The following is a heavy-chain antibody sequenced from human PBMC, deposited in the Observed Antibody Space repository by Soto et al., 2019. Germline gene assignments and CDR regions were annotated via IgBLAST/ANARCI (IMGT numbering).Heavy chain of an antibody. J-gene: IGHJ6*02. D-gene: IGHD4-17*01. V-gene: IGHV4-4*08. CDR3: AREGALLYGGNPDYYYTVGV. Sequence: PSETLSLTCAVSGDSISSYYCMWIRQPPGKGLESIGYLYYSGSTYYNPSLKSRVTISVDTSKNQFSLKLSSVTAADTAVYYCAREGALLYGGNPDYYYTVGVWGQGTTVTVSS. CDR1: GDSISSYY. CDR2: LYYSGST.